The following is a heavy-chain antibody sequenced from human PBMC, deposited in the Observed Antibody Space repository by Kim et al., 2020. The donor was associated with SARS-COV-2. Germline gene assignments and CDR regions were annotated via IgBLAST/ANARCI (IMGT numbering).Heavy chain of an antibody. CDR1: GGSISSYY. CDR2: IYTSGST. J-gene: IGHJ6*02. V-gene: IGHV4-4*07. Sequence: SETLSLTCTVSGGSISSYYWSWIRQPAGKGLEWIGRIYTSGSTNYNPSLKSRVTMSVDTPKNQFSLKLSSVTAADTAVYYCASTYSSGWLSYYYGMDVWGQGTTVTVSS. CDR3: ASTYSSGWLSYYYGMDV. D-gene: IGHD6-19*01.